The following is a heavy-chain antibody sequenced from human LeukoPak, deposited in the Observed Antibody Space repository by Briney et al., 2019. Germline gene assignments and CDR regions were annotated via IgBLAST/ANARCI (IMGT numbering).Heavy chain of an antibody. Sequence: GGSLRLSCAASGFTFSSYGMHWVRQAPGEGLEWVAVIWYDGSNKYYADSVKGRFTISRDNSKNTLYLQMNSLRAEDTAVYYCATLAAAAVDYWGQGTLVTVSS. CDR2: IWYDGSNK. V-gene: IGHV3-33*01. CDR1: GFTFSSYG. J-gene: IGHJ4*02. D-gene: IGHD6-13*01. CDR3: ATLAAAAVDY.